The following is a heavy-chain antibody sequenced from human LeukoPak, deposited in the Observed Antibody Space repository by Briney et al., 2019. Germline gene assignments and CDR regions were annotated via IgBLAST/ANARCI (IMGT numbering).Heavy chain of an antibody. CDR3: ARLSRDFWGKYYYGMDV. D-gene: IGHD3-3*01. Sequence: ASVKVSCKASGGTFSSYAISWVRQAPGQGLEWMGGIIPILGTANYAQKFQGRVTITADESTSTAYMELSSLRSEDTAVYYCARLSRDFWGKYYYGMDVWGQGTTVTVSS. J-gene: IGHJ6*02. V-gene: IGHV1-69*13. CDR1: GGTFSSYA. CDR2: IIPILGTA.